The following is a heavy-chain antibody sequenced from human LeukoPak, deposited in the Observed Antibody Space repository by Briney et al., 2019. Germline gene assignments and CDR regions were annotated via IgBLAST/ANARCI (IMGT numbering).Heavy chain of an antibody. D-gene: IGHD3-22*01. V-gene: IGHV4-59*11. Sequence: SETLSLTCTVSGGSISSHYWSWIRQPPGKGLEWIGYIYYSGSTNYNPSLKSRVTISVDTSKNQFSLKLSSVTAADTAVYYCARGGWNYYDSSGQNYWYFDLWGRGTLVTVSS. CDR2: IYYSGST. CDR1: GGSISSHY. J-gene: IGHJ2*01. CDR3: ARGGWNYYDSSGQNYWYFDL.